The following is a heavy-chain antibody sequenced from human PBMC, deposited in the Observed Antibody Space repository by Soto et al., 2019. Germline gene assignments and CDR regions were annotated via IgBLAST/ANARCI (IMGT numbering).Heavy chain of an antibody. V-gene: IGHV3-30*03. D-gene: IGHD1-7*01. CDR2: ISKDGSNK. Sequence: VGPLRLSCAASGFTCRNYGMHWVRQAPGKGLEWVALISKDGSNKFFGDSVKGRFTISRDNSKNTVYLQMNSLRADDTAVYYCAPGICGTTVSGFDYWGRGTLVTVSS. CDR3: APGICGTTVSGFDY. J-gene: IGHJ4*02. CDR1: GFTCRNYG.